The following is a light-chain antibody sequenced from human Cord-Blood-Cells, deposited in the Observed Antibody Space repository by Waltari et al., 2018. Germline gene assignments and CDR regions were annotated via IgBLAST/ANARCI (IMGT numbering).Light chain of an antibody. CDR3: QQYGSSPRT. CDR1: QSVSSSY. J-gene: IGKJ1*01. Sequence: EFVLTQSQGPLSLYPGERATLACRASQSVSSSYLAWYQQTPGQAPRLLIYGASSRATGIPDRFSGSGSGTDFTLTISRLEPEDFAVYYCQQYGSSPRTFGQGTKVEIK. CDR2: GAS. V-gene: IGKV3-20*01.